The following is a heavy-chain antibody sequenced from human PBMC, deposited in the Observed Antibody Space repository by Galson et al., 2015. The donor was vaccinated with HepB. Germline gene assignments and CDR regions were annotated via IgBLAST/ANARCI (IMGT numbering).Heavy chain of an antibody. CDR2: INPNSGGT. V-gene: IGHV1-2*06. J-gene: IGHJ4*02. CDR3: ARGTLYYGDYVWYFDY. Sequence: SVKVSCKASGYTFTGYYMHWVRQAPGQGLEWMGRINPNSGGTNYAQKFQGRVTMTRDTSISTAYMELSRLRSDDTAVYYCARGTLYYGDYVWYFDYWGQGTLVTVSS. D-gene: IGHD4-17*01. CDR1: GYTFTGYY.